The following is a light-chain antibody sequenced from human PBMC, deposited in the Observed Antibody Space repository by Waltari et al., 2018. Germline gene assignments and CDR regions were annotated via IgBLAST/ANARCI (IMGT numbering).Light chain of an antibody. CDR2: DAS. V-gene: IGKV3-11*01. CDR3: QQRSNWPPRGT. J-gene: IGKJ1*01. Sequence: EIVLTQSPATLSLSPGERVTLSCRASQSVSSYLAWYQQKPGQAPRLLIYDASNRATGIPARFSGSGSGTDFTLTISSLEPEDFAVYYCQQRSNWPPRGTFGQGTKVEIK. CDR1: QSVSSY.